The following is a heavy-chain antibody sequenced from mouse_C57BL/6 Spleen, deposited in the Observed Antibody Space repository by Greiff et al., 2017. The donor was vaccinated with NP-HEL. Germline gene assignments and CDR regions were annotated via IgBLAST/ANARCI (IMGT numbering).Heavy chain of an antibody. CDR2: INYDGSST. Sequence: EVQRVESEGGLVQPGSSMKLSCTASGFTFSDYYMAWVRQVPEKGLEWVANINYDGSSTYYLDSLKSRFIISRDNAKNILYLQMSSLKSEDTATYYCARGGRGSSYYAMDYWGQGTSVTVSS. CDR1: GFTFSDYY. J-gene: IGHJ4*01. V-gene: IGHV5-16*01. D-gene: IGHD1-1*01. CDR3: ARGGRGSSYYAMDY.